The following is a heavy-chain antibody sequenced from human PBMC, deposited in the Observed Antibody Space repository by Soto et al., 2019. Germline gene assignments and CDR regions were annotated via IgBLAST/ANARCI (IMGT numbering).Heavy chain of an antibody. V-gene: IGHV1-8*01. D-gene: IGHD3-16*01. J-gene: IGHJ6*02. CDR2: MNANSANT. CDR3: AREGVRGMDV. CDR1: GYTFTSYD. Sequence: QVQLVQSGAEVKKPGASVKVSCKASGYTFTSYDINWVRQATGQGLEWMGWMNANSANTGYAQKFKGRVTMTRKTSMNTAYLKLSSLRAEDTAVYYCAREGVRGMDVWGQGTTVTVSS.